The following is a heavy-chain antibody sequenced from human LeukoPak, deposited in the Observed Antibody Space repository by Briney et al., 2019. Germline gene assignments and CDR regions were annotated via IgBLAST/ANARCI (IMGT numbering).Heavy chain of an antibody. CDR1: GYTFSCYY. V-gene: IGHV1-2*02. J-gene: IGHJ4*02. CDR3: ARGPGGATTGFDH. Sequence: ASVTVSFQASGYTFSCYYMHWVRQAPGQGLESMGWINSNSGARNHAPKFQGRVTLSRDNSISTAYMELSSLRSDDTAIYCCARGPGGATTGFDHWGQGTLVTVS. D-gene: IGHD1-26*01. CDR2: INSNSGAR.